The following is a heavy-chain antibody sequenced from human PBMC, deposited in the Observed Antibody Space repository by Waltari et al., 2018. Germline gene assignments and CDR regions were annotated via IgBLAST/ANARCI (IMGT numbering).Heavy chain of an antibody. CDR1: GYTFTSYY. V-gene: IGHV1-46*01. D-gene: IGHD2-15*01. CDR2: INPSVGNT. J-gene: IGHJ5*02. Sequence: QVQLVQSGAEVKKPGASVKVSCKASGYTFTSYYMHWVRRAPGKGHGWMGIINPSVGNTSYGKNVHGRVTMTRDTSTSNVYMELSSLRSEDTAVYDWARYSLSGVWWFDPWGQGTLVTVSS. CDR3: ARYSLSGVWWFDP.